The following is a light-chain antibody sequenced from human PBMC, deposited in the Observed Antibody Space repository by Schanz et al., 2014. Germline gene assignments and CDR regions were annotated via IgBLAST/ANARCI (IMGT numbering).Light chain of an antibody. J-gene: IGLJ3*02. CDR3: SSYTSSSTPWV. CDR2: DVT. CDR1: SSDVGAYNY. Sequence: QSALTQPASVSGAPGQSINISCTGTSSDVGAYNYVSWYQQHPGKAPKLMIYDVTYRPSGVSNRFSGSKSGNTASLTISGLQTEDEADYYCSSYTSSSTPWVFGGGTKLTVL. V-gene: IGLV2-14*03.